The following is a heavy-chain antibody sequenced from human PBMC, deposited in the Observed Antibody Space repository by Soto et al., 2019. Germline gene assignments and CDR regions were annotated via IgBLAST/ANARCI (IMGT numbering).Heavy chain of an antibody. CDR3: ARGRTRALDY. D-gene: IGHD1-7*01. CDR1: GYIFTSQG. CDR2: ISTYNGNP. V-gene: IGHV1-18*01. J-gene: IGHJ4*02. Sequence: QIQLVQSGAEVKKPGASVKVSCKASGYIFTSQGISWVRQAPGQGLEWMGWISTYNGNPNYAQKLQGRVTMTTNTPTTTAVLELRSLTSDDTAVYYCARGRTRALDYWGQGTPVIVSS.